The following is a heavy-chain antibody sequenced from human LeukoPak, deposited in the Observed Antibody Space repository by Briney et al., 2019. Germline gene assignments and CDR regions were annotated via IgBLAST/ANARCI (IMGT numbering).Heavy chain of an antibody. CDR1: GASINSGGSY. Sequence: SETLSLTCTVSGASINSGGSYWSWIRQYPGKGLEWVGYMDHTGNTYNNPSLKSRVTISVDTSKNQFSLKLSSVTAADTAVYYCARAPSGYHVDYWGQGTLVTVSS. J-gene: IGHJ4*02. CDR2: MDHTGNT. CDR3: ARAPSGYHVDY. V-gene: IGHV4-31*03. D-gene: IGHD3-22*01.